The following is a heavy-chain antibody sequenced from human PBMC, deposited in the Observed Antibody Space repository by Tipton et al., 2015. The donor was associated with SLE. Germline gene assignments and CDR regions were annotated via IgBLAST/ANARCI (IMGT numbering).Heavy chain of an antibody. D-gene: IGHD6-13*01. Sequence: TLSLTCTVSGGSISSSSYYWGWLRQPPGKGLEWIGSIYYSGSTYYNPSLKSRVTISVDTSKNQFSLKLSSVTAADTAVYYCARVIAAAVPTPYFDYWGQGTLVTVSS. CDR3: ARVIAAAVPTPYFDY. V-gene: IGHV4-39*07. J-gene: IGHJ4*02. CDR2: IYYSGST. CDR1: GGSISSSSYY.